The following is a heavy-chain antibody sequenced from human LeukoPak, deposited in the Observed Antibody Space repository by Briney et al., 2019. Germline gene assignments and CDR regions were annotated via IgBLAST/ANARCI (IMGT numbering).Heavy chain of an antibody. D-gene: IGHD3-10*01. CDR3: TTDTFGARDS. CDR2: INSDGSTT. J-gene: IGHJ4*02. CDR1: GFTFSSYW. V-gene: IGHV3-74*01. Sequence: GGSLRLSCAASGFTFSSYWMHWVRQAPGKGLVWVSRINSDGSTTNYADSVRGRFTISRDNAKNTLYLQMNSLRAEDAAVYYCTTDTFGARDSWGQGTLVTVSS.